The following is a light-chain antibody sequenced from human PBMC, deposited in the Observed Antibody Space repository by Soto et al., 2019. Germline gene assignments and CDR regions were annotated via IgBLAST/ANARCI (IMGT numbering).Light chain of an antibody. J-gene: IGKJ5*01. CDR1: QSLTSSD. V-gene: IGKV3D-7*01. Sequence: EILLTLSPTTLSLSPGDRATLSCRTSQSLTSSDLALYQTKPGQAPRLLIYGASSRATGIPARFSGRGPGTDFTLTISVLLPEDFAVYDRHEVSNWPQITSCEGTRL. CDR2: GAS. CDR3: HEVSNWPQIT.